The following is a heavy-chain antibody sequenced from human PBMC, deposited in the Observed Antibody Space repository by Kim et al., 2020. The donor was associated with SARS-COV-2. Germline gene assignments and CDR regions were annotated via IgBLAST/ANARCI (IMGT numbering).Heavy chain of an antibody. D-gene: IGHD6-19*01. CDR2: VFYSGST. V-gene: IGHV4-59*08. J-gene: IGHJ4*02. CDR3: ARQSGWSVPPTY. CDR1: GGSMNSYY. Sequence: SETLSLTCSVSGGSMNSYYWSWIRQSPGKGLEWIGYVFYSGSTNYNPSLKSRVSISVDTSKNQFSLSLTSLTAADTAVYFCARQSGWSVPPTYWGRVILVTVSS.